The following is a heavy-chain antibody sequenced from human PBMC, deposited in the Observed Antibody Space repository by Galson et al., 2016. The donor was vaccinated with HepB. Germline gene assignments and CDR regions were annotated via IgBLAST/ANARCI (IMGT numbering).Heavy chain of an antibody. CDR1: GYNFSTHW. CDR2: IYPGDSDT. J-gene: IGHJ4*02. V-gene: IGHV5-51*01. Sequence: QSGAEVKKPGESLKISCRASGYNFSTHWIAWVRQMPGKGPESMGVIYPGDSDTTYSPSFQGQVTISADKSINTAYLQWSSLRASDVGIYYCARWTPLFGEDVFDSWGQGTLVTVSS. CDR3: ARWTPLFGEDVFDS. D-gene: IGHD3-10*01.